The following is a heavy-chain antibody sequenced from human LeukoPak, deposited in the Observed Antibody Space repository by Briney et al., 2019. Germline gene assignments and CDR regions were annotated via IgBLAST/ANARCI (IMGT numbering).Heavy chain of an antibody. Sequence: SETLSLTCTVSGDSISSSTSYYWGWIRQPPGKGLECIGSIYYSGTTYYNPSLKSRVTISVDTSKNYFSLKLSSVTAADTAVYYCARQRGYCSGGSCYRTPHFDYWGQGTLVTVSS. D-gene: IGHD2-15*01. V-gene: IGHV4-39*01. J-gene: IGHJ4*02. CDR2: IYYSGTT. CDR3: ARQRGYCSGGSCYRTPHFDY. CDR1: GDSISSSTSYY.